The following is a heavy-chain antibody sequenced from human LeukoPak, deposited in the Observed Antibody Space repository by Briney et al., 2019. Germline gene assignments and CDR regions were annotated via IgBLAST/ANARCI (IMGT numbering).Heavy chain of an antibody. CDR3: ARGYSSSWSYYYYGMDV. V-gene: IGHV1-2*02. Sequence: ASVKVSCKASGYTFTGYYMHWVRQAPGQGLEWMGWINPNSGGTNYAQKFQGRVTMTRDTSISTAYMELSRLRSDDTAVYYCARGYSSSWSYYYYGMDVWGPGTTVTVSS. J-gene: IGHJ6*02. CDR2: INPNSGGT. CDR1: GYTFTGYY. D-gene: IGHD6-13*01.